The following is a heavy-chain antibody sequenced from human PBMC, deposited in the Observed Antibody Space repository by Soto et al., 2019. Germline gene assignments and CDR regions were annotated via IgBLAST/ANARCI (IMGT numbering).Heavy chain of an antibody. V-gene: IGHV1-69*01. Sequence: QVQLVQSGAEVKKPGSSVKVSCKASGGTFSNYAISWVRQAPGQGLEWMGGIIPLSGTANYAQKFQGRVTITADDSTSPAYMELSSLRSEDTAVYYCASDYAVADTYYYGMDVWGQGTTVTVSS. CDR2: IIPLSGTA. CDR3: ASDYAVADTYYYGMDV. D-gene: IGHD6-19*01. CDR1: GGTFSNYA. J-gene: IGHJ6*02.